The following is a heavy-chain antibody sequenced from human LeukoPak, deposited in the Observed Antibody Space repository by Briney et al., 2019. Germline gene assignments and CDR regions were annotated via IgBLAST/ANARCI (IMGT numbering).Heavy chain of an antibody. V-gene: IGHV4-39*01. J-gene: IGHJ3*02. CDR1: GGSISSTTYY. D-gene: IGHD3-22*01. CDR3: ARHDSSGPYNAFDI. CDR2: IYHSGNI. Sequence: PSETLSLTCTVSGGSISSTTYYWGWIRQPPGTGLEWIGSIYHSGNIYYNPSLKSRVTISVDTSKNQFSLKLSSVTAADTAVYYCARHDSSGPYNAFDIWGQGTMVTVSS.